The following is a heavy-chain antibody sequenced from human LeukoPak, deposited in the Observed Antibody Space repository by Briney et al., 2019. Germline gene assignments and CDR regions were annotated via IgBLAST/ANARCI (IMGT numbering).Heavy chain of an antibody. CDR1: GGSISSYY. V-gene: IGHV4-4*07. D-gene: IGHD6-19*01. CDR2: IYTSGST. CDR3: ARDAAEEVADRTYYIDY. J-gene: IGHJ4*02. Sequence: PSETLSLTCTVSGGSISSYYWSWIRQPAGKGLEWIGRIYTSGSTNYNPSLKSRVTMSVDTSKNQFSLKLSSVTAADTAVYYCARDAAEEVADRTYYIDYWGQGTLVTVSS.